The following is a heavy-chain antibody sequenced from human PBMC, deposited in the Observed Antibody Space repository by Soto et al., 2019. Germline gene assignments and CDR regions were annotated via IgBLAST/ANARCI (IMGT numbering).Heavy chain of an antibody. Sequence: GESLKISCKGSGYSFTSYWIGWVRQMPGKGLEWMGIIYPGDSDTRYSPSFQGQVTISADKSISTAYLQWSSLKASDTAMYYCARRYSSSTSCFNWFDTWGQGTPVTVSS. J-gene: IGHJ5*02. V-gene: IGHV5-51*01. CDR1: GYSFTSYW. D-gene: IGHD2-2*01. CDR3: ARRYSSSTSCFNWFDT. CDR2: IYPGDSDT.